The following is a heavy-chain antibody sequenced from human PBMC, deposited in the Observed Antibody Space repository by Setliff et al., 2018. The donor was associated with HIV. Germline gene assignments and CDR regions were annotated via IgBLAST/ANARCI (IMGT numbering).Heavy chain of an antibody. D-gene: IGHD3-3*01. V-gene: IGHV3-23*01. Sequence: GGSLRLSCAASGFTFGDYAMHWVRQAPGKGLEWVSAISGTGTTTLYAESVKGRFTISRDKDKNMVYLQMNSLRAEDTAVYYCARGVITIFHNWLDTWGQGTLVTVSS. CDR3: ARGVITIFHNWLDT. J-gene: IGHJ5*02. CDR2: ISGTGTTT. CDR1: GFTFGDYA.